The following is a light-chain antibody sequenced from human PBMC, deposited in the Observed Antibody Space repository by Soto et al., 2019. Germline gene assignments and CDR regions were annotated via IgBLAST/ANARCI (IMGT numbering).Light chain of an antibody. Sequence: EIVLTQSPGTLSLSPGERATLACRASQSVSSSYLAWYQQKPGQAPRLLIYAASSRATGIPDRFSGSGSGTDFTLTISRLEPEDLAVYYCQQYGSSLFPFGPGTKVDIK. CDR1: QSVSSSY. CDR2: AAS. CDR3: QQYGSSLFP. J-gene: IGKJ3*01. V-gene: IGKV3-20*01.